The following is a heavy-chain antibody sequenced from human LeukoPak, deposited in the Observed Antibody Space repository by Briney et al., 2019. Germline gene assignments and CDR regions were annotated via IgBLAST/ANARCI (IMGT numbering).Heavy chain of an antibody. J-gene: IGHJ6*02. D-gene: IGHD2-15*01. CDR1: GDSVSSNSVT. Sequence: SQTLSLTCAISGDSVSSNSVTWNWIRQSPSRGLEWLGRTYYRSKWFDDYAVSVKSRVTINPDTSKNHFSLLLNSVTPEDTAVYYCARARYCSGGSCYYGLDVWGQGTTVTVSS. CDR3: ARARYCSGGSCYYGLDV. V-gene: IGHV6-1*01. CDR2: TYYRSKWFD.